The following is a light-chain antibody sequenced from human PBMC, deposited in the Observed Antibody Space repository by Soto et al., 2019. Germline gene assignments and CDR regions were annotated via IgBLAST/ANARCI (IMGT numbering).Light chain of an antibody. J-gene: IGKJ4*01. CDR2: KAS. Sequence: DNQMTQSPSTLSASVGDRVTITCRASQSINNWLAWYQQKPGKAPKLLISKASNLKSGVPSRFSGTGSGTEFTLTISSLQPDDFASYYCQQYDSYPFTFGGGTKVEI. CDR3: QQYDSYPFT. CDR1: QSINNW. V-gene: IGKV1-5*03.